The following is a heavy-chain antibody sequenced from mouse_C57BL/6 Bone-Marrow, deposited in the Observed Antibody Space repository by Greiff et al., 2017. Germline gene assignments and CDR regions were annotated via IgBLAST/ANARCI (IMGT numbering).Heavy chain of an antibody. Sequence: QVQLQQSGAELVKPGASVKLSCKASGYTFTSYWMHWVKQRPGRGLEWIGRIDPNSGGTKYNEKFKSKATLTVDKPSSTAYMQLSSLTSGDSAVYYCARDDYGSSHWYFDVWGTGTTVTVSS. CDR3: ARDDYGSSHWYFDV. J-gene: IGHJ1*03. D-gene: IGHD1-1*01. V-gene: IGHV1-72*01. CDR1: GYTFTSYW. CDR2: IDPNSGGT.